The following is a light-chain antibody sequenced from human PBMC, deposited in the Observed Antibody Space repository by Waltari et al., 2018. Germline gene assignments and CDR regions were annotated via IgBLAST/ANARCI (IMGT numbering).Light chain of an antibody. CDR3: QQSYSTPLT. CDR1: QRISTF. V-gene: IGKV1-39*01. CDR2: DES. Sequence: DSQMTQSPSSLSASVGSRVTITCRASQRISTFLNWYQQRPGKAPNLLIYDESNLQIGVPSRFSGSGSATDFTLTISSLQPEDFATYYCQQSYSTPLTFGGGTRVEI. J-gene: IGKJ4*01.